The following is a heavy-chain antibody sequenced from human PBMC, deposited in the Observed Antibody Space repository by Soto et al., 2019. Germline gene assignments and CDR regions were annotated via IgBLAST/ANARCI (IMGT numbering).Heavy chain of an antibody. CDR2: IWSDGSDQ. CDR1: GFSIRTYG. CDR3: ATEPRMSPRGRGGMDV. J-gene: IGHJ6*02. V-gene: IGHV3-33*01. Sequence: QVELVESGGGVVQPGKSLRLSCVASGFSIRTYGMHWVRQAPGKGLEWVAVIWSDGSDQLYADSMKGRLTISRDNAKNTLYLQVNSLRADDTAAYFCATEPRMSPRGRGGMDVWGHGTTVIVSS. D-gene: IGHD3-10*01.